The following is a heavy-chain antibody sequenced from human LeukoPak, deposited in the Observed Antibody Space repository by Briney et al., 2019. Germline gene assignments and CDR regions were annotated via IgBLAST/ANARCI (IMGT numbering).Heavy chain of an antibody. V-gene: IGHV3-21*04. CDR2: ISSSSSYI. Sequence: PGGSLRLSCAASGFTFSSYSMNWVRQAPGKGLEWVSSISSSSSYIYYADSVKGRFTISRDNSKNTLYLQMNSLRAEDTAVYYCAKDVDTAMGDYWGQGTLVTVSS. D-gene: IGHD5-18*01. CDR1: GFTFSSYS. J-gene: IGHJ4*02. CDR3: AKDVDTAMGDY.